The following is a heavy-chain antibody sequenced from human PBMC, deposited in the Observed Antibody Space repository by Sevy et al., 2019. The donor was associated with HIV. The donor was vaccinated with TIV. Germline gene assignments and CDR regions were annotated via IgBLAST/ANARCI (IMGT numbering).Heavy chain of an antibody. V-gene: IGHV3-48*03. CDR1: GFTFSSYE. CDR2: ISSSGSTI. D-gene: IGHD3-22*01. J-gene: IGHJ4*02. CDR3: ARAEIYYYDSSGYFDY. Sequence: GGSLRLSCVASGFTFSSYEMNWVRQAPGKGLEWVSYISSSGSTIYYADSVKGRFTISRDNAKNSLYLQMNSLRAEDTAVYYCARAEIYYYDSSGYFDYWGQGTLVTVSS.